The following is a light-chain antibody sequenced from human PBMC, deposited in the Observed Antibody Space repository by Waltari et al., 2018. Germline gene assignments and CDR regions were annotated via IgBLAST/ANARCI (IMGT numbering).Light chain of an antibody. Sequence: EIVLTQSPGTLALSPGERVTLSCRASQSVTNNYLAWYQQKPGQAPRPLIFGASSRATGIPDRFSGSGSGTDFTLTISRLEPEDFAVYYCQQYGSSPQTFGQGTKVEIK. CDR1: QSVTNNY. CDR3: QQYGSSPQT. CDR2: GAS. V-gene: IGKV3-20*01. J-gene: IGKJ1*01.